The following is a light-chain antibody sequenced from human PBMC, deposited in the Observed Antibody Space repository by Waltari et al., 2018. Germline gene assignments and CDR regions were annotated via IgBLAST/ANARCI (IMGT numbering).Light chain of an antibody. CDR1: QNIGST. Sequence: ETVMMQSPATLSLSPGERATLSCRASQNIGSTLAWYQQKPWQAPRLLIYYASTRATGIPDRCSGSRSGTEFTRTISSLDPEDVGIYYCQKYNDWPLTFGGGTKVESK. CDR3: QKYNDWPLT. CDR2: YAS. J-gene: IGKJ4*01. V-gene: IGKV3D-15*01.